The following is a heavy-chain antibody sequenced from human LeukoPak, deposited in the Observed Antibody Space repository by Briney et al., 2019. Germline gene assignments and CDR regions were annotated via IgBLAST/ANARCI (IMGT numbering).Heavy chain of an antibody. V-gene: IGHV4-39*01. D-gene: IGHD3-3*01. CDR3: ARQRTSGRASNLRVAQIDY. Sequence: SEALSLTCTVSGGSINGSSHYWAWIRQSPGTGLEWIGSIYYSGSTYYNPSLKSRATISVDTSKNQISLKVSSVTAADSALYFCARQRTSGRASNLRVAQIDYWGQGTLVTVSS. CDR1: GGSINGSSHY. CDR2: IYYSGST. J-gene: IGHJ4*02.